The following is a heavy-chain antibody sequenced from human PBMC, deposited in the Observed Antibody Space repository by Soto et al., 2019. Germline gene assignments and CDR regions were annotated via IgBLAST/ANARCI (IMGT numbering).Heavy chain of an antibody. CDR1: GFTFSTYG. Sequence: QVQLVESGGGVVQPGRSPRLSCAASGFTFSTYGMHWVRQAPGKGLEWVAAISYDGSNKYYTDSVKGRITISRDTSKNTLYLQMNSLRAEDTAVYYCARLTAGYSSSWYYGMDVWGQGTTVTVSS. D-gene: IGHD6-13*01. CDR3: ARLTAGYSSSWYYGMDV. J-gene: IGHJ6*02. V-gene: IGHV3-30*03. CDR2: ISYDGSNK.